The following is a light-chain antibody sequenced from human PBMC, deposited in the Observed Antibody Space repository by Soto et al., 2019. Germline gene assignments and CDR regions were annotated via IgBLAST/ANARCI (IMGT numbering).Light chain of an antibody. Sequence: EIVMTQSPATLSVSPGERATLSCRATQSVRSNLAWYQQKPGQAPRLLIYGASTRATGIPATFSGSGSGTEFTLTISSLQSEDFAVFYCQQRSVWPWTFGQGTKVEIK. CDR3: QQRSVWPWT. V-gene: IGKV3-15*01. CDR1: QSVRSN. CDR2: GAS. J-gene: IGKJ1*01.